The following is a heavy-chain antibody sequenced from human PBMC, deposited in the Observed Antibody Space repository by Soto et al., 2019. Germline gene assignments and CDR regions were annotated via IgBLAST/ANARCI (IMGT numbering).Heavy chain of an antibody. J-gene: IGHJ3*02. D-gene: IGHD6-19*01. CDR2: IYYSGST. V-gene: IGHV4-59*01. Sequence: QVQLQESGPGLVKPSETLSLTCTVSGGSIRSYYWSWIRQPPGKGLEWIGYIYYSGSTNYNPSLKSRVTISVDTSKNQFSLKLSSVTAADTAVYYCARVESSGGAFDIWGQGTMVTVSS. CDR3: ARVESSGGAFDI. CDR1: GGSIRSYY.